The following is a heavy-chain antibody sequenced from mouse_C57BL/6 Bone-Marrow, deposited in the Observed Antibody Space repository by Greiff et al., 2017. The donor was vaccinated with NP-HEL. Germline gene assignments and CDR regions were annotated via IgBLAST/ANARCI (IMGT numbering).Heavy chain of an antibody. CDR2: ISSGGDYI. CDR3: TRGGRHLDYYGSSFYAMDY. Sequence: EVQLVESGEGLVKPGGSLKLSCAASGFTFSSYAMSWVRQTPEKRLEWVAYISSGGDYIYYADTVKGRFPISRDNARNTLYLQMSSLKSEDTAMYYCTRGGRHLDYYGSSFYAMDYWGQGTSVTVSS. V-gene: IGHV5-9-1*02. CDR1: GFTFSSYA. J-gene: IGHJ4*01. D-gene: IGHD1-1*01.